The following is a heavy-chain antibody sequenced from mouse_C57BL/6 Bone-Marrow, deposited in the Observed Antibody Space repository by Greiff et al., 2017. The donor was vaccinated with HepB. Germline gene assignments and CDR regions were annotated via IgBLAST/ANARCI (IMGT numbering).Heavy chain of an antibody. J-gene: IGHJ2*01. CDR1: GYTFTSYG. CDR2: IYPRSGNT. CDR3: GPYYYGSSPPFDY. D-gene: IGHD1-1*01. V-gene: IGHV1-81*01. Sequence: VQGVESGAELARPGASVKLSCKASGYTFTSYGISWVKQRTGQGLEWIGEIYPRSGNTYYNEKFKGKATLTADKSSSTAYMELRSLTSEDSAVYFCGPYYYGSSPPFDYWGQGTTLTVSS.